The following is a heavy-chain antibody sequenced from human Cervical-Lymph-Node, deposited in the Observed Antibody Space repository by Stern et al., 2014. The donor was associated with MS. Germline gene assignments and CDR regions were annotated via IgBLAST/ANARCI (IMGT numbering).Heavy chain of an antibody. J-gene: IGHJ4*01. CDR3: AHKKLGIGDDYFDF. CDR1: GFSLSTTAAG. Sequence: QITLKESGPTLVKPTQTLTLTCSFSGFSLSTTAAGLGWIRQPPGKALEWLALIYWSDSKRYSPSLQNRLTITMDTSKDQVVLRMTNMDPVDTATYYCAHKKLGIGDDYFDFWGQGIQIIVSS. V-gene: IGHV2-5*01. CDR2: IYWSDSK. D-gene: IGHD3-10*01.